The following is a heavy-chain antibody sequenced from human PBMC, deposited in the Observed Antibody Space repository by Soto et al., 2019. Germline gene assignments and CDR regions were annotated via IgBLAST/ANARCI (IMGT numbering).Heavy chain of an antibody. CDR2: ISAYNGNT. D-gene: IGHD3-10*01. CDR3: ARDYSGSGSYYHCFDS. V-gene: IGHV1-18*04. J-gene: IGHJ5*01. Sequence: AAVQVSCQASGYTFTSYGISWLRQAPGQGLEWVGWISAYNGNTNYAQKLQGRVTMTTDTSTSTAYMELRSLRSDDKAVYYCARDYSGSGSYYHCFDSWGQGTLVTVSS. CDR1: GYTFTSYG.